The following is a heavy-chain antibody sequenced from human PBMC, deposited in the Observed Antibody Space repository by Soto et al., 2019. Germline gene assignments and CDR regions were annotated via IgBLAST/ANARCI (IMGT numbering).Heavy chain of an antibody. CDR3: ARDEGDSGWFYFDY. Sequence: QVQLVESGGGVVQPGRSLRLSCAASGFTFSSYGMHWVRQAPGRGLEWVAVMWYDGSNKYYVDSVKGRFTISRDNSRTTLYLQMNSLRAGDTAVYYCARDEGDSGWFYFDYWGQGTLVTVSS. CDR1: GFTFSSYG. V-gene: IGHV3-33*01. CDR2: MWYDGSNK. J-gene: IGHJ4*02. D-gene: IGHD6-19*01.